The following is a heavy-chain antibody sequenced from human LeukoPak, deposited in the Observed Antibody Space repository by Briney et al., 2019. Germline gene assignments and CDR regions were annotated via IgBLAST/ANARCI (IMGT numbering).Heavy chain of an antibody. J-gene: IGHJ5*02. CDR1: GGSISSGGYY. Sequence: SSETLSLTCTVSGGSISSGGYYWSWIRQHPGKGLEWIGYIYYSGSTYYNPSLKSRVTISVDTSKNQFSLKLSSVTAADTAVYYCAREAVPAAMNWGGWFDPWGQGTLVTVSS. CDR2: IYYSGST. V-gene: IGHV4-31*03. D-gene: IGHD2-2*01. CDR3: AREAVPAAMNWGGWFDP.